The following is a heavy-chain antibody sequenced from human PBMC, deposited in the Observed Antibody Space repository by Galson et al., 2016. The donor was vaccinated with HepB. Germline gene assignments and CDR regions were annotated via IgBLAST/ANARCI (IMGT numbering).Heavy chain of an antibody. V-gene: IGHV3-7*03. CDR1: GFTFSRSW. Sequence: SLRLSCAASGFTFSRSWMTWVRQAPGRGLEWLANIKEDGSSTNHVDSVKGRFTISRDNAKTSLHLQMNSLRAEDTAVYYCARDHISCRGPFFDYWGQGIPVTVSS. CDR2: IKEDGSST. CDR3: ARDHISCRGPFFDY. D-gene: IGHD3-3*02. J-gene: IGHJ4*02.